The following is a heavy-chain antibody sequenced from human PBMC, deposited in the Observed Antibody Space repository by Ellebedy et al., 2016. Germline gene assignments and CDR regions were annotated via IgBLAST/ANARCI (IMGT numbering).Heavy chain of an antibody. J-gene: IGHJ4*02. D-gene: IGHD3-10*01. CDR1: GGSISSASDY. Sequence: SETLSLXXTVSGGSISSASDYWGWIRQPPGKGLEWIGSAHYSGSTYYSPSLKSRVTISVDTSKNQFSLKLSSVTAADTAVYYCVRDRGGGWQDYWGQGTLVPVSS. CDR2: AHYSGST. CDR3: VRDRGGGWQDY. V-gene: IGHV4-39*07.